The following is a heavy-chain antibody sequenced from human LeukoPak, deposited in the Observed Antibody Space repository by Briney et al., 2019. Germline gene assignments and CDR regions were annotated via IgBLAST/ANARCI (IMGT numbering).Heavy chain of an antibody. CDR1: GGTFSSYA. Sequence: ASVKVSCMASGGTFSSYAISSVRQAPGQGREWMGRIIPILGIANYAQKFQGRVTITADKSTSTAYMELSSLRSEDTAVYYCATQGNSGYEMSLDYWGQGTLVTVSS. D-gene: IGHD5-12*01. V-gene: IGHV1-69*04. CDR2: IIPILGIA. CDR3: ATQGNSGYEMSLDY. J-gene: IGHJ4*02.